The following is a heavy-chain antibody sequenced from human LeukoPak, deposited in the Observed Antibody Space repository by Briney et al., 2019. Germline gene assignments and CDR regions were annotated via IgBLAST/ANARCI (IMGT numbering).Heavy chain of an antibody. CDR2: IYYSGST. Sequence: PSETLSLTCTVSGGSISSSSYYWGWIRQPPGKGLEWIGSIYYSGSTYYNPSLKSRVTISVDTSKNQFSLKLSSVTAADTAVYYCARLGEDSNFDYWGQGTLVTVSS. V-gene: IGHV4-39*01. J-gene: IGHJ4*02. D-gene: IGHD1-26*01. CDR1: GGSISSSSYY. CDR3: ARLGEDSNFDY.